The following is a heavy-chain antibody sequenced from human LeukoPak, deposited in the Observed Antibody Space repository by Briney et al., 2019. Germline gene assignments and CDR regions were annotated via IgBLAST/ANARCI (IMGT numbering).Heavy chain of an antibody. J-gene: IGHJ4*02. CDR3: ARQSMVRGVPDY. CDR1: GYNITTYW. D-gene: IGHD3-10*01. V-gene: IGHV5-51*01. Sequence: GESLKISCKGSGYNITTYWIGWVRQMPGKGLEWMGIIYPGDSDTRYSPSFQGQVTISADKSISTAYLQWRSLRAPDTAMYYCARQSMVRGVPDYWGQGTLVTVSS. CDR2: IYPGDSDT.